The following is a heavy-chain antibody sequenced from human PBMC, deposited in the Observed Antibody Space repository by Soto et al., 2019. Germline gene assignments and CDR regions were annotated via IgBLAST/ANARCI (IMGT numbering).Heavy chain of an antibody. CDR2: IYYSGST. CDR1: GGSISSGGYY. V-gene: IGHV4-31*03. Sequence: PSETLSLTCTVSGGSISSGGYYWSWIRQHPGKGLEWIGYIYYSGSTYYNPSLKSRVTISVDTSKNQFSLKLSSVTAADTAVYYCARVLTKLRYFDWLLYLPDPWGQGTLVTVSS. D-gene: IGHD3-9*01. CDR3: ARVLTKLRYFDWLLYLPDP. J-gene: IGHJ5*02.